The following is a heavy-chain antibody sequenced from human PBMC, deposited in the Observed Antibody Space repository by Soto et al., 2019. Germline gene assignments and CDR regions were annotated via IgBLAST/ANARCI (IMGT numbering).Heavy chain of an antibody. CDR2: IYHDGDT. CDR3: ARDFYGQRAAGWFDP. CDR1: GYSITNGYQ. Sequence: KTSETLSLTCADSGYSITNGYQWGWIRRPPGKGPEWIGSIYHDGDTRYNPSLESRVTISVDTSKNHFSLKLNSVTVADTAMYYCARDFYGQRAAGWFDPWGQGTLVTAPQ. V-gene: IGHV4-38-2*02. D-gene: IGHD3-10*01. J-gene: IGHJ5*02.